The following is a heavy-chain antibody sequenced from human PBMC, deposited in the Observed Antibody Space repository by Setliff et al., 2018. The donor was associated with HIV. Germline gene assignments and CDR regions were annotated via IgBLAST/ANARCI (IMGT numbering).Heavy chain of an antibody. V-gene: IGHV3-7*01. CDR3: ARDSGTVGADDY. Sequence: GGSLRLSCAGSDSGDSGFIFSDYFMTWVRQAPGKGLEWVANIKQDGSEKYYGDSVQGRFTVSRDNAENSLYLQMNTLRTEDTAVYYCARDSGTVGADDYWGQGTLVTVSS. D-gene: IGHD1-26*01. CDR2: IKQDGSEK. J-gene: IGHJ4*02. CDR1: GFIFSDYF.